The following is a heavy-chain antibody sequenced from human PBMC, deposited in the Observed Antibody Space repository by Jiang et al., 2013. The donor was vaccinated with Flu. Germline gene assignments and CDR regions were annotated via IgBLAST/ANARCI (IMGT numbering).Heavy chain of an antibody. Sequence: SSKYNPSLQSRVTLAVDTSKNEVSLNLNSVTAADTAVYYCARGGAVAGTLYVVNWYFDLWGRGTRVTVSS. CDR2: SS. V-gene: IGHV4-59*09. D-gene: IGHD6-19*01. J-gene: IGHJ2*01. CDR3: ARGGAVAGTLYVVNWYFDL.